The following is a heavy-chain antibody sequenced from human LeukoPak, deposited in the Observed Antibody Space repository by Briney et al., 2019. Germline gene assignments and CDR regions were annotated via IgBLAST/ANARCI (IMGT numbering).Heavy chain of an antibody. CDR3: ARDVVPAASDAFDI. CDR1: GFTFSSYW. D-gene: IGHD2-2*01. CDR2: IKQDGSEK. J-gene: IGHJ3*02. V-gene: IGHV3-7*01. Sequence: PGGSLRLSCAASGFTFSSYWMSWVRQAPGKGLEWVANIKQDGSEKYYVDSVKGRFTISRDNAKNSLYLQMNSLRAEDTAVYYCARDVVPAASDAFDIWGQGTMVTVSS.